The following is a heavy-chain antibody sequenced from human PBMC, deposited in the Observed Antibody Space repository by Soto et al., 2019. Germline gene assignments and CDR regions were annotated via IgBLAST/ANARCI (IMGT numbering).Heavy chain of an antibody. V-gene: IGHV4-4*07. J-gene: IGHJ6*02. CDR2: IYTSGST. D-gene: IGHD2-15*01. Sequence: QVQLQESGPGLVKPSETLSLTCTVSGGSISSYYGSWIRQPAVKGLEWIGSIYTSGSTHYNHSLKSRITMSVNTSKNQFSLKLSSVTAADTAVYYCARDIVVVVAPDYYYYYGMDVWGQGTTVTVSS. CDR1: GGSISSYY. CDR3: ARDIVVVVAPDYYYYYGMDV.